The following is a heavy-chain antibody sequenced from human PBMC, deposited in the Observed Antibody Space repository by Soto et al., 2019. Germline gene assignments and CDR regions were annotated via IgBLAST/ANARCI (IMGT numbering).Heavy chain of an antibody. CDR1: SGSISSYY. J-gene: IGHJ6*02. Sequence: WETLSLTCTVSSGSISSYYVSWIRQSAGKGLEWIGRIDTSGTTNYNPSLKSRVTMSVDASKNHFSLNLSSVTAADTAVYYCARGPRGYVYYHGMDVWGQGTTVTVSS. D-gene: IGHD3-10*01. CDR2: IDTSGTT. V-gene: IGHV4-4*07. CDR3: ARGPRGYVYYHGMDV.